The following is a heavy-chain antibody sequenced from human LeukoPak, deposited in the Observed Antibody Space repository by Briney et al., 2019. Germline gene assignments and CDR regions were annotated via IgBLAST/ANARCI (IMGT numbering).Heavy chain of an antibody. Sequence: GGSLRLSCATSGFTFSSYAMSWVRQAPGKGLEWVSAISGSGGSTYYADSVKGRFTISRDNSKNTLYLQMNSLRAEDTAVYYCAKSLIAAAGTKFYYYGMDVWGQGTTVTVSS. V-gene: IGHV3-23*01. J-gene: IGHJ6*02. D-gene: IGHD6-13*01. CDR2: ISGSGGST. CDR1: GFTFSSYA. CDR3: AKSLIAAAGTKFYYYGMDV.